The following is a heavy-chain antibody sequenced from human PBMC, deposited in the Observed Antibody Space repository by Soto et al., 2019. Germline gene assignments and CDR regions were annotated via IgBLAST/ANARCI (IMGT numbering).Heavy chain of an antibody. V-gene: IGHV3-64D*08. D-gene: IGHD6-13*01. CDR2: ISSNGGST. Sequence: GGSLRLSCSASGFTFSSYAMHWVRQAPGKGLEYVSAISSNGGSTYYADSVKGRFTISRDNSKNTLYLQMSSLRAEDTAVYYCVKAPGIAAAGTMYAFDIWGQGTMVTVSS. CDR1: GFTFSSYA. J-gene: IGHJ3*02. CDR3: VKAPGIAAAGTMYAFDI.